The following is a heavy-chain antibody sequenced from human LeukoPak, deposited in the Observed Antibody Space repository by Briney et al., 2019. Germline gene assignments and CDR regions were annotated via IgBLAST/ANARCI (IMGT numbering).Heavy chain of an antibody. J-gene: IGHJ4*02. CDR3: ARDILRNPIVGATTGFDY. V-gene: IGHV1-18*01. CDR1: GYTFTSYG. CDR2: ISAYNGNT. Sequence: GASVKVSCKASGYTFTSYGISWVRQAPGQGLEWMGWISAYNGNTNYAQKLQGRVTMTTDTSTSTAYMELRSLRSDDTAVYYCARDILRNPIVGATTGFDYWGQGTLVTVSS. D-gene: IGHD1-26*01.